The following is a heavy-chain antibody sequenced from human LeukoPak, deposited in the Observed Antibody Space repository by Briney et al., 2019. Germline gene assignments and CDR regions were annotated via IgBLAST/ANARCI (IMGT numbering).Heavy chain of an antibody. CDR1: GFTFSSYG. V-gene: IGHV3-30*18. J-gene: IGHJ4*02. CDR2: ISYDGSNK. CDR3: AKDGPNCSGGSCYRSSVDY. Sequence: GGSLRLSCAASGFTFSSYGMHWVRQAPGKGLEWVAVISYDGSNKYYADSVKGRFTISRDNSKNTLYLQMNSLRAEDTAVYYCAKDGPNCSGGSCYRSSVDYWGQGTLVTVSS. D-gene: IGHD2-15*01.